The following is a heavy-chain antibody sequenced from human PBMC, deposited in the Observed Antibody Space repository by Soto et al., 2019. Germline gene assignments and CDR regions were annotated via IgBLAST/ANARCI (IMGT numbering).Heavy chain of an antibody. Sequence: EVQLVESGGGLVQPGGSLRLSCAASGFTFSSYEMNWVRQAPGKGLDWVSCIRGGGGTKYYADSVKGRFIISRDNAKKSLYLQMDSLRAEDTGVYYCVRENSGGGDPLDYWGQGTLLTVAS. CDR3: VRENSGGGDPLDY. J-gene: IGHJ4*02. D-gene: IGHD2-21*02. CDR1: GFTFSSYE. CDR2: IRGGGGTK. V-gene: IGHV3-48*03.